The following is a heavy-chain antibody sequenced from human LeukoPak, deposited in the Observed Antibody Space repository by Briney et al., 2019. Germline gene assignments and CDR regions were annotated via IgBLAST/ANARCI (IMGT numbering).Heavy chain of an antibody. Sequence: GGSLRLSCAASGFTFSSYGMHWVRQAPGKGLEWVAVIWYDGSNKYYADPVKGRFTISRDNSKNTLYLQMNSLRAEDTAVYYCAKDRKDHTALDYWGQGTLVTVSS. CDR2: IWYDGSNK. D-gene: IGHD5-18*01. J-gene: IGHJ4*02. V-gene: IGHV3-33*06. CDR3: AKDRKDHTALDY. CDR1: GFTFSSYG.